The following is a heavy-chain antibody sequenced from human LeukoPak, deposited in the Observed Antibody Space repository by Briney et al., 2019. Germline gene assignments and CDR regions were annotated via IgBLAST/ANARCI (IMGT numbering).Heavy chain of an antibody. J-gene: IGHJ4*02. Sequence: QSGGSLRLSCAASGFTFGNSAMTWVGRPPGKGLEYVSSITGSGGGTFYADSVKGRFTISRDNSKNTLFLQMNSLRVDDTAVYYCAKEGAGSGGYWDYWGQGTLVTVSS. V-gene: IGHV3-23*01. CDR3: AKEGAGSGGYWDY. D-gene: IGHD6-19*01. CDR2: ITGSGGGT. CDR1: GFTFGNSA.